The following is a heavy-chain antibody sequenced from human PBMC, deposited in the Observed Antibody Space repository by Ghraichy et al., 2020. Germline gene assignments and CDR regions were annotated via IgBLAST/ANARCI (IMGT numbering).Heavy chain of an antibody. CDR1: GYTFTTYG. Sequence: ASAKVSCKASGYTFTTYGITWVRQAPGQGLEWMGWISAYNGITNYAQKVQDRVTMTTDTSTTTAYMELRSLRSDDTAVYYCAREPFKLWNYHKVGYYYYGMDVWGQGTTVTVSS. D-gene: IGHD1-7*01. V-gene: IGHV1-18*01. J-gene: IGHJ6*02. CDR3: AREPFKLWNYHKVGYYYYGMDV. CDR2: ISAYNGIT.